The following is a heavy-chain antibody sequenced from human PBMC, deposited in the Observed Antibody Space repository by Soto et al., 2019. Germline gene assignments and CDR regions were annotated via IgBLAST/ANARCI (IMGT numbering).Heavy chain of an antibody. CDR1: GFTFNRFG. J-gene: IGHJ4*02. D-gene: IGHD6-13*01. Sequence: EVQLLESGGGLVQPGGSLRLSCAASGFTFNRFGMNWVRQAPGKGLECVSAISGGGEYTSYADSVRGRFTISRDNSKNTLYLQMNSLRADDTAVYYCAKEYSSNNKVGYFFDSWGQGTLVTVSS. V-gene: IGHV3-23*01. CDR2: ISGGGEYT. CDR3: AKEYSSNNKVGYFFDS.